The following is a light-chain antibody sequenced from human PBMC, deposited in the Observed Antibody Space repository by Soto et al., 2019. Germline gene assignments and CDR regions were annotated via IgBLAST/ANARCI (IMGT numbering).Light chain of an antibody. V-gene: IGKV1-27*01. J-gene: IGKJ4*01. CDR3: QKFNAVPT. Sequence: DIQMTQSPSSLSASGGDRVTITCRASQAINNYLAWYQQKPGKVPTLLISAASTLQSGVPSRFSGSGSGTAFTLTISSLQPEDVATYYCQKFNAVPTFGGGTKVEI. CDR2: AAS. CDR1: QAINNY.